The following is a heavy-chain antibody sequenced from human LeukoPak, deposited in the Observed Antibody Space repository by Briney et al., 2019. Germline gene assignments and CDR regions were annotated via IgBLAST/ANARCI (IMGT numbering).Heavy chain of an antibody. CDR3: AREQDSYYFDY. Sequence: PSQTLSLTCAVSGGSISSGGYSWGWIRKPPGKGLEWIGYIYHSGSTYYNPSLKSRVTISVDRSKNQFSLKLSSVTAADTAVYYCAREQDSYYFDYWGQGTLVTVSS. V-gene: IGHV4-30-2*01. J-gene: IGHJ4*02. CDR2: IYHSGST. CDR1: GGSISSGGYS.